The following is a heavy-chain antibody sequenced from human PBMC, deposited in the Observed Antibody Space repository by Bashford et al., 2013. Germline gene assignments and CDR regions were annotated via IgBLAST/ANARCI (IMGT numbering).Heavy chain of an antibody. CDR2: ISDGGIT. D-gene: IGHD6-13*01. CDR3: ARGDMSSSWYPYYFDY. J-gene: IGHJ4*02. V-gene: IGHV4-30-2*01. CDR1: GASIGGGNSS. Sequence: SETLSLTCSVSGASIGGGNSSWSWIRQPAGKAPEWIGYISDGGITFYNPSLKGRVAISMDKSENRFSLTLNSVTAEDTAVYYCARGDMSSSWYPYYFDYWGQGTLVTVSS.